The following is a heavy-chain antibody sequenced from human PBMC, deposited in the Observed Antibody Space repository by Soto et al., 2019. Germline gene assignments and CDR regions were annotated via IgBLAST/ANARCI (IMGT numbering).Heavy chain of an antibody. Sequence: PSETLSLTCDVFNGSFSGYYWSWIRQPPGKGLEWIGEITNSGYTNYNPSLKNQVTILIDRSKNHFSLKVTSVTAADTAVYYCARGLEYLQHWGQGTMVTVYS. CDR1: NGSFSGYY. CDR3: ARGLEYLQH. V-gene: IGHV4-34*01. J-gene: IGHJ1*01. CDR2: ITNSGYT.